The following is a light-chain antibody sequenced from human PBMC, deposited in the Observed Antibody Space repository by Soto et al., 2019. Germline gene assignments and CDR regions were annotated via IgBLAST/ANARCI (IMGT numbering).Light chain of an antibody. V-gene: IGKV1-5*03. CDR2: KAS. Sequence: DIQMTQSPSTLSASIGDRVTITCRASQSISSWLAWYQQKPGKAPKLLIYKASSLESGVPSKFSGSGSGTEFTLTISSLQPDDFATYYCQQYNSYPYTFGQGTKLEIK. CDR1: QSISSW. CDR3: QQYNSYPYT. J-gene: IGKJ2*01.